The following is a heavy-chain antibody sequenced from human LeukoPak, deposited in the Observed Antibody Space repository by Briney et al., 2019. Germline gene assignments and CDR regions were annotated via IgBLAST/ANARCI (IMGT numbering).Heavy chain of an antibody. D-gene: IGHD3/OR15-3a*01. CDR2: ISYDGSNK. Sequence: GGSLRLSCAASGFTFSSYGMHWVRQAPGKGLEWVAVISYDGSNKYYADSVKGRFTISRDNSKNTLYLQMNSLRAEDTAVYYCAKGGGDWLLYSSSFDYWGQGTLVTVSS. CDR3: AKGGGDWLLYSSSFDY. CDR1: GFTFSSYG. J-gene: IGHJ4*02. V-gene: IGHV3-30*18.